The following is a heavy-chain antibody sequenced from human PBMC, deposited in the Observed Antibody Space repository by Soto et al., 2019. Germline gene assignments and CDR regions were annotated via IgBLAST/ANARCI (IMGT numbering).Heavy chain of an antibody. V-gene: IGHV3-74*01. CDR3: VRDIR. Sequence: EVQLVESGGGLVQPGGSLRLSCAASGFTFNNFWMYWVRQTPEKGLVWVSGINSDGTTTIYADSVKGRFTISRDNAKNTLYPQMHSLTVEDTAIYYCVRDIRWGQGTLVTVSS. J-gene: IGHJ4*02. CDR2: INSDGTTT. CDR1: GFTFNNFW.